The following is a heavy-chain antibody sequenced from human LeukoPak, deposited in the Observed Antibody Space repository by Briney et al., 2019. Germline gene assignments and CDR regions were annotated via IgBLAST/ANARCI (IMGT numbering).Heavy chain of an antibody. D-gene: IGHD1-26*01. CDR2: ISSNGGST. CDR1: GFTFSSYA. Sequence: GGSLRLSCAASGFTFSSYAMHWVRQAPGKGLEYVSAISSNGGSTYYANSVKGRFTISRDNSKNTLYLQMGSLRAEDMAVYYCARDGGSYLGAFDIWGQGTMVTVSS. V-gene: IGHV3-64*01. CDR3: ARDGGSYLGAFDI. J-gene: IGHJ3*02.